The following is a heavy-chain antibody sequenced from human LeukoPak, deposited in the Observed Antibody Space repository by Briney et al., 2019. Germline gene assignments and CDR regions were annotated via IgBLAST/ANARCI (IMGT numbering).Heavy chain of an antibody. CDR3: ASSVDTAMVRPFDY. Sequence: SVKVSCKASGGTFSSYAISWVRQAPGQRLEWMGGIIPIFGTANYAQKFQGRVTITTDESTSTAYMELSSLRSEDTAVYYCASSVDTAMVRPFDYWGQGTLVTVSS. CDR2: IIPIFGTA. CDR1: GGTFSSYA. J-gene: IGHJ4*02. D-gene: IGHD5-18*01. V-gene: IGHV1-69*05.